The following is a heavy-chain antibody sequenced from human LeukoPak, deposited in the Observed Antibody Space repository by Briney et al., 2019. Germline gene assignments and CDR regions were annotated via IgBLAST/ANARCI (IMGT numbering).Heavy chain of an antibody. D-gene: IGHD3-9*01. CDR3: ARVYDILTGSYFDY. Sequence: GGSLRLSCAASGFTFSSYEMNWVRQAPGKGLEWVSYISSSGSTIYYADSVKGRFTISRDNAKNSLYLQMNSLRAEDTAVYYCARVYDILTGSYFDYWGQGTLVTVSS. J-gene: IGHJ4*02. CDR2: ISSSGSTI. CDR1: GFTFSSYE. V-gene: IGHV3-48*03.